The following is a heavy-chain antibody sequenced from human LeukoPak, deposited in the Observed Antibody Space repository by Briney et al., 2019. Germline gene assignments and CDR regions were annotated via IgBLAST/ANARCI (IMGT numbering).Heavy chain of an antibody. V-gene: IGHV3-30-3*01. CDR2: ISYDGSNK. CDR1: GFTFSSYA. Sequence: PGGSLRLSCAASGFTFSSYAMRWVRQAQGKGLEWVAVISYDGSNKYYADSVKGRFTISIDNSKNTLYLQMNSLRAEDTAVYYCARDRTGYCSGGCCYFEHWGQGTLVTVSS. J-gene: IGHJ1*01. CDR3: ARDRTGYCSGGCCYFEH. D-gene: IGHD2-15*01.